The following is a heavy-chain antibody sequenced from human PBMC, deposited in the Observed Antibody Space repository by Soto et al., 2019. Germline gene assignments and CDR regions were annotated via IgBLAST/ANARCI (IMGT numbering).Heavy chain of an antibody. Sequence: QVQLVQSGAEVKKHGASVKVSCKASGYTFTGYYMHWVRQAPGQGLEWMGWINPNSGGTNYAQKFQDRVTMTRDTSISTAYMELSRLRSYDTAVYYSAMLFYYYDSSGYYQNWFDPWGQGTLVTVSS. CDR1: GYTFTGYY. CDR3: AMLFYYYDSSGYYQNWFDP. V-gene: IGHV1-2*02. D-gene: IGHD3-22*01. J-gene: IGHJ5*02. CDR2: INPNSGGT.